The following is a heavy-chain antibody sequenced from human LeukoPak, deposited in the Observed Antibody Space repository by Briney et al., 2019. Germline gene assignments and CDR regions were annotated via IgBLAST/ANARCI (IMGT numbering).Heavy chain of an antibody. V-gene: IGHV1-69*05. Sequence: ASVKVSCKASGGTFSSYAISWVRQAPGQGLEWVGGIIPIFGTANYAQKFQGRVTITTDESTSTAYMELSSLRSEDTAVYYCARDLDITMVRGVTFDAFDIWGQGTMVTVSS. CDR1: GGTFSSYA. D-gene: IGHD3-10*01. CDR3: ARDLDITMVRGVTFDAFDI. J-gene: IGHJ3*02. CDR2: IIPIFGTA.